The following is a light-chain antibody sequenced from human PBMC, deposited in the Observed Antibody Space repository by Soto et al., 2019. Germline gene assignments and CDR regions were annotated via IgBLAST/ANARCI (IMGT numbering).Light chain of an antibody. Sequence: DIQMTQSPSSLSESVGDRVTITCRASQSISSYLNWYQQKPGKAPKLLIYAASSLQSGVPSRFSGSGSGTDFTLTISSLQPEDFATYYCQQSYSTLDWTFGQGTKVEIK. CDR1: QSISSY. V-gene: IGKV1-39*01. CDR3: QQSYSTLDWT. J-gene: IGKJ1*01. CDR2: AAS.